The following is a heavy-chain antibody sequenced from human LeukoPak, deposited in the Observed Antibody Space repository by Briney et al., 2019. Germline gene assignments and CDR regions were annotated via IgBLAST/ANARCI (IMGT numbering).Heavy chain of an antibody. CDR2: INHSGST. Sequence: NPSETLSLTCAVYGGSFSGYYWSWIRQPPGKGLEWIGEINHSGSTNYNPSLKSRVTISVDTSKNQFSLKLSSVTAADTAVYYCARDGSYCSSTSCRHLDYWGQGTLVTVSS. CDR1: GGSFSGYY. CDR3: ARDGSYCSSTSCRHLDY. V-gene: IGHV4-34*01. D-gene: IGHD2-2*01. J-gene: IGHJ4*02.